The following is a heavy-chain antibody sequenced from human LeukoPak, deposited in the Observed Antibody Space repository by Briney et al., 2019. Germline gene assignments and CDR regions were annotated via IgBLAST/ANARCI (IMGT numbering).Heavy chain of an antibody. J-gene: IGHJ4*02. CDR3: ARVGDSSGYYYDY. V-gene: IGHV3-23*01. CDR1: GFTFSSYA. D-gene: IGHD3-22*01. Sequence: GGALRLACAAAGFTFSSYAMSWVRQAPGKGREWISVIRGCGGTSSYAASLKGRFTISRDNAKSSLYLQMNSLRAEDTAVYYCARVGDSSGYYYDYWGQGTLVTVSS. CDR2: IRGCGGTS.